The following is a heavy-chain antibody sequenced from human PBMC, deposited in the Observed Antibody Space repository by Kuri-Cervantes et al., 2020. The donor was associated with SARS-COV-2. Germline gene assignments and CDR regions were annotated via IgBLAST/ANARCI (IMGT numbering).Heavy chain of an antibody. CDR2: INHSGST. D-gene: IGHD3-3*01. CDR3: ARQMMSSITIFGVVITRNWFDP. CDR1: GGSLSGYY. V-gene: IGHV4-34*01. J-gene: IGHJ5*02. Sequence: SETLSLTCAVYGGSLSGYYWSWIRQPPGKGLEWIGEINHSGSTYYNPSLKSRVTISVDTSKNQFSLKLSSVTAADTAVYYCARQMMSSITIFGVVITRNWFDPWGQGTLVTVSS.